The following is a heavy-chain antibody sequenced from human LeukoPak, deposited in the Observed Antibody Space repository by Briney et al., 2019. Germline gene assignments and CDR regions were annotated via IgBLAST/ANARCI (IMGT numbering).Heavy chain of an antibody. D-gene: IGHD3-22*01. J-gene: IGHJ3*02. V-gene: IGHV3-30*04. Sequence: PGGSLRLSCAASGFTFSTYAMHWVRQAPGKGLEWVAVISYDGSSKNYADSVQGRFTISRDNSKNTMYLQMNSLRAEDTAVYYCVRDSSGPIWGQGTMVTVSS. CDR2: ISYDGSSK. CDR3: VRDSSGPI. CDR1: GFTFSTYA.